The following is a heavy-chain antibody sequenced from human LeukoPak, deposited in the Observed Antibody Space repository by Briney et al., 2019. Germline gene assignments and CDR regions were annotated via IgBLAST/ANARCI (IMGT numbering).Heavy chain of an antibody. D-gene: IGHD3-22*01. V-gene: IGHV1-69*05. J-gene: IGHJ4*02. Sequence: SVKVSCKASGGTFSSYAISWVRQAPGQGPEWMGGIIPIFGTANYAQKFQGRVTITTDESTSTAYMELSSLRSEDTAVYYCAIYTSSGYYRIGSFDYWGQGTLVTVSS. CDR1: GGTFSSYA. CDR3: AIYTSSGYYRIGSFDY. CDR2: IIPIFGTA.